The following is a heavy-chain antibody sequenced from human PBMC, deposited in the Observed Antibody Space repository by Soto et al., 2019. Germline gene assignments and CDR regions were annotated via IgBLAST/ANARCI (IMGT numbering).Heavy chain of an antibody. J-gene: IGHJ3*02. CDR2: ILVRGST. D-gene: IGHD2-8*02. CDR3: AKATATGGGAFDI. V-gene: IGHV3-23*01. CDR1: GFTCSIYD. Sequence: GGSLRLSCAASGFTCSIYDMRWVRHAPGQGLEWVSTILVRGSTNYPDPVKGLLTIARDNSKNALLLQINSLTVANMAVYYCAKATATGGGAFDIGGQGTMGTV.